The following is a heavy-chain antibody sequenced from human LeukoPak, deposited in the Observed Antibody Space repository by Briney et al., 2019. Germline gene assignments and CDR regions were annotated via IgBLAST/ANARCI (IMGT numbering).Heavy chain of an antibody. V-gene: IGHV4-34*01. J-gene: IGHJ6*03. D-gene: IGHD3-3*01. CDR3: ARVRHDPLEYGYYMDV. CDR2: HNYTADT. Sequence: SETLSLTSSVHGGSFSGFYWSWIRQTPGKGLEGSGEHNYTADTNYSPSLTGYSPSLRSRVTISVDSSQNQLSLKLSSVGAADTGVYYCARVRHDPLEYGYYMDVWGEGTTVTVSS. CDR1: GGSFSGFY.